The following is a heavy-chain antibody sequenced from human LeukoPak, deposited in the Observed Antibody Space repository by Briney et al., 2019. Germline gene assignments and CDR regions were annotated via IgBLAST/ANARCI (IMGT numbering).Heavy chain of an antibody. V-gene: IGHV3-21*04. CDR3: ARDENYDSSGYYDY. CDR1: GFTFSSYS. J-gene: IGHJ4*02. Sequence: GGSLRLSCAASGFTFSSYSMTWVRQAPGKGLEWVSSISSSSSYIYYADSVKGRFTISRDNAKNSLYLQMNSLRAEDTALYYCARDENYDSSGYYDYWGQGTLVTVSS. D-gene: IGHD3-22*01. CDR2: ISSSSSYI.